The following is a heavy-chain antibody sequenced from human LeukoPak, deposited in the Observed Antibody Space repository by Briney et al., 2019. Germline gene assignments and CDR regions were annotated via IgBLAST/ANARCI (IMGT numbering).Heavy chain of an antibody. CDR3: ARLRSSSWDFDY. J-gene: IGHJ4*02. CDR1: GGSISNNNYY. Sequence: SETLSLTCTVSGGSISNNNYYWGWIRQPPGKGLEWIGSMYYSGSTYYNPSLKSRVTISVDTSKNQFSLKLSSVTAADTAVYYCARLRSSSWDFDYWGQGTLVTVSS. D-gene: IGHD6-13*01. CDR2: MYYSGST. V-gene: IGHV4-39*01.